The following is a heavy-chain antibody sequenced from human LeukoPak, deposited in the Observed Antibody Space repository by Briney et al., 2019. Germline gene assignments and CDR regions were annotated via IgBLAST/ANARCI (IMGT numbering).Heavy chain of an antibody. Sequence: GASVKVSCKASGYTLTGYYMHWVRQAPGQGVEWMGWINPNSGGTNYAQKFQGRVTMTRDTPISTAYIELSRLRSEDTAVYYCARGNEITWVYLVVNAYYFDYWGEGTLVTVSS. CDR1: GYTLTGYY. J-gene: IGHJ4*02. D-gene: IGHD2-21*01. CDR3: ARGNEITWVYLVVNAYYFDY. V-gene: IGHV1-2*02. CDR2: INPNSGGT.